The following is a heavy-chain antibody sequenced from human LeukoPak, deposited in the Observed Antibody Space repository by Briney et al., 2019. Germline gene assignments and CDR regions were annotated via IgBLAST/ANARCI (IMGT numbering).Heavy chain of an antibody. Sequence: GGSLRLSCTVSGFTVSSNSWSWVRQAPGKGLEWVSFIYSGGNTHYSDSVKGRFTISRDNSKNTLFLQMNNLRVEDMAVFYCAKDWNWAIDYWGQGTLVTVSS. J-gene: IGHJ4*02. CDR3: AKDWNWAIDY. V-gene: IGHV3-53*05. CDR2: IYSGGNT. CDR1: GFTVSSNS. D-gene: IGHD1-7*01.